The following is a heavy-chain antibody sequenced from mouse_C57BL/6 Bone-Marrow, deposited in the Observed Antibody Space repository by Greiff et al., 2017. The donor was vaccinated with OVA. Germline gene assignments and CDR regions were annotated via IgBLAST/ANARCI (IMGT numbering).Heavy chain of an antibody. Sequence: EVQLVESGAELVRPGASVKLSCTASGFNIKDDYMHWVKQRPEQGLEWIGWIDPENGDTEYASKFQGKATITADTSSNTAYLQLSSLTSEDTAVYYCTRWLLREDAMDYWGQGTSVTVSS. V-gene: IGHV14-4*01. D-gene: IGHD2-3*01. CDR1: GFNIKDDY. CDR2: IDPENGDT. J-gene: IGHJ4*01. CDR3: TRWLLREDAMDY.